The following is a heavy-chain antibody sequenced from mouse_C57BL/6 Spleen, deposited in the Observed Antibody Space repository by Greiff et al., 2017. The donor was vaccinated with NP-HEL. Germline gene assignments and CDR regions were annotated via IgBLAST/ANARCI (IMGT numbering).Heavy chain of an antibody. CDR2: IDPEDGDT. J-gene: IGHJ3*01. CDR3: TTRGYCSSYEGFAY. D-gene: IGHD1-1*01. V-gene: IGHV14-1*01. CDR1: GFNIKDYY. Sequence: VQLQQSGAELVRPGASVKLSCTASGFNIKDYYMHWVKQRPEQGLEWIGRIDPEDGDTEYAPKFQGKATMTADTSSNTAYLQLSSLTSEDTAVYYCTTRGYCSSYEGFAYWGQGTLVTVSA.